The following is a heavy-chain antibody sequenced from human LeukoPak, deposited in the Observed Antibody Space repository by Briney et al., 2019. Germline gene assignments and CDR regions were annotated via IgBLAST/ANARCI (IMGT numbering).Heavy chain of an antibody. Sequence: GASVKVSCKASGYTFTGYYMHWVRQAPGQGLEWMGRINPNSGGTNYAQKFQGRVTMTRDTSISTAYMEPSRLRSDDTAVYYCARALWFGTTHFDYWGQGTLVTVSS. CDR3: ARALWFGTTHFDY. CDR2: INPNSGGT. D-gene: IGHD3-10*01. V-gene: IGHV1-2*06. CDR1: GYTFTGYY. J-gene: IGHJ4*02.